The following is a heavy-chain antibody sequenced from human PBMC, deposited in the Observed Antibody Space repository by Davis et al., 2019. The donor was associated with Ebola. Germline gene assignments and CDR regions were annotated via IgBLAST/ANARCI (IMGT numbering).Heavy chain of an antibody. CDR1: GFTFSSYT. V-gene: IGHV3-23*01. CDR3: AKDHCSSANSYPGLDFQH. J-gene: IGHJ1*01. Sequence: GESLKISCAASGFTFSSYTMSWVRQVPGKGLEWVSTIGGSGGNTYYADSVMGRFTISRDNSKNTMYLQMNSLRAEDTAIYYCAKDHCSSANSYPGLDFQHWGQGALVTVSS. CDR2: IGGSGGNT. D-gene: IGHD2-2*01.